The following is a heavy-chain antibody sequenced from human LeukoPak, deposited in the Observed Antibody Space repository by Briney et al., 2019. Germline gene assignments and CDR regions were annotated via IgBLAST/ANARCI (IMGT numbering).Heavy chain of an antibody. V-gene: IGHV5-51*01. Sequence: GESLKISCKVSGYNFNSYWIGWARQMPGKGLEWMGIIFPGDSQTRNSPPFQGQVTTSADKSINTAYLQWSSLKASDTGIYYCARVSGTTLPGHYFDYWGQGTLVTVSS. J-gene: IGHJ4*02. CDR3: ARVSGTTLPGHYFDY. CDR2: IFPGDSQT. D-gene: IGHD1-7*01. CDR1: GYNFNSYW.